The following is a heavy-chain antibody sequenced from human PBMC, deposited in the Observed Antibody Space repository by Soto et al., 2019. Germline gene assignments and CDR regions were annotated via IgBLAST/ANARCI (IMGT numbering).Heavy chain of an antibody. Sequence: GASVKVSCKASGYTFTGYYMHWVRQAPGQGLEWMGWIDPNSGGTNYAQKFQGWVTMTRDTSISTAYMELSRLRSDDTAVYYCARGMTMITFGGVIVSAYDYWGQGTLVTVSS. V-gene: IGHV1-2*04. CDR3: ARGMTMITFGGVIVSAYDY. J-gene: IGHJ4*02. CDR1: GYTFTGYY. D-gene: IGHD3-16*02. CDR2: IDPNSGGT.